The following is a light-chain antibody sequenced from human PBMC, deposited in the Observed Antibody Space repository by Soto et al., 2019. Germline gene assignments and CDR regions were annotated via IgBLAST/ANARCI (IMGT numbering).Light chain of an antibody. CDR1: QRISSY. Sequence: DIQMTQSPSSLSASVGDRVTISCRASQRISSYLNWYQHKPGKAPKLLIYAASSLQSGVPSRFSGSGSGTDFTLTISSLQPEDFATYYCQQSYSTPRITFGQGTRLEIK. V-gene: IGKV1-39*01. CDR3: QQSYSTPRIT. CDR2: AAS. J-gene: IGKJ5*01.